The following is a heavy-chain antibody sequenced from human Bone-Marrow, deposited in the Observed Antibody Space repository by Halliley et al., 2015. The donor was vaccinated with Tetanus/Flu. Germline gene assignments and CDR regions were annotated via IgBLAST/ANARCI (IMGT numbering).Heavy chain of an antibody. CDR3: TTRWGI. CDR1: GFGFSDTY. CDR2: VRTKTEGGTT. D-gene: IGHD7-27*01. V-gene: IGHV3-15*01. J-gene: IGHJ3*02. Sequence: SLRLSCAASGFGFSDTYVSWVRQAPGKGLEWVGRVRTKTEGGTTDYAAPGKGRFTISRDDSESTLYLQMNSLKTEDTAVYYCTTRWGIWGQGTMVTVSS.